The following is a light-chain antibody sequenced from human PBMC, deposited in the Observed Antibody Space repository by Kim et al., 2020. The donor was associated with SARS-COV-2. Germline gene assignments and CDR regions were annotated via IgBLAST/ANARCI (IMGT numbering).Light chain of an antibody. CDR3: QQYNSWPLT. J-gene: IGKJ4*01. CDR1: QSVSSN. Sequence: EMGMTQSPATLSVSPGERATLSCRASQSVSSNLAWYQQKPGQAPRLLIYGASTRATGIPARFSDNGSGTEFTLTISSLQSEDFAVYYCQQYNSWPLTFGGGTKVEI. CDR2: GAS. V-gene: IGKV3-15*01.